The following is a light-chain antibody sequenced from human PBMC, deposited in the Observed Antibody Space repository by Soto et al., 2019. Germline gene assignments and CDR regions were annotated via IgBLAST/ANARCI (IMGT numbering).Light chain of an antibody. CDR1: SSDFGGYDY. Sequence: QSALTQPPAASGSPGQSVTISCTGTSSDFGGYDYVSWYQQQPGKAPKLMIYEVTIRPSGVPDRFSGSKSGNTASLTVSGLQAEDEADYYCSSYTGGNPSYVFGTGTKVTVL. V-gene: IGLV2-8*01. CDR2: EVT. J-gene: IGLJ1*01. CDR3: SSYTGGNPSYV.